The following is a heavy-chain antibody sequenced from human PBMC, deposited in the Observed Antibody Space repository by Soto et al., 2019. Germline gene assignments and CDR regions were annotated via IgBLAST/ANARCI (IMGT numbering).Heavy chain of an antibody. CDR3: ARIPLGSSSWSRENWFDP. J-gene: IGHJ5*02. CDR2: IYPGDSDT. D-gene: IGHD6-13*01. Sequence: PGESLKISCKGSGYSFTTYWIGWVRQMPGKGLEWMGIIYPGDSDTRYSPSFQGQVTISADKSISTAYLQWSSLKASDTAMYYCARIPLGSSSWSRENWFDPWGQGTLVTVSS. CDR1: GYSFTTYW. V-gene: IGHV5-51*03.